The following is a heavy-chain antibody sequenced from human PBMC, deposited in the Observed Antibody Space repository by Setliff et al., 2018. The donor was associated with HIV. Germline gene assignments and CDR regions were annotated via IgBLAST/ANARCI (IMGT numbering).Heavy chain of an antibody. CDR2: VIRGGHNT. CDR1: GFTFSSYS. J-gene: IGHJ4*02. V-gene: IGHV3-23*01. Sequence: GGSLRLSCAASGFTFSSYSMNWVRQAPGKGLEWVSSVIRGGHNTSYADSVKGRFTISRDNSKDTLYLQMSGLTAEDTAIYYCAKTLVVVASPLDFWGQGTLVTVSS. D-gene: IGHD2-15*01. CDR3: AKTLVVVASPLDF.